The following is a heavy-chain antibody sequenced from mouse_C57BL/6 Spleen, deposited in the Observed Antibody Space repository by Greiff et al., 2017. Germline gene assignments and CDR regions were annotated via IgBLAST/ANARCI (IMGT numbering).Heavy chain of an antibody. Sequence: EVQGVESGGGLVKPGGSLKLSCAASGFTFSDYGMHWVRQAPEKGLEWVAYISSGSSTIYYADTVKGRFTISRDNAKNTLFLQMTSLRSEDTAMYYCARSLDDYDGTWFAYWGQGTLVTVSA. CDR1: GFTFSDYG. CDR2: ISSGSSTI. J-gene: IGHJ3*01. CDR3: ARSLDDYDGTWFAY. V-gene: IGHV5-17*01. D-gene: IGHD2-4*01.